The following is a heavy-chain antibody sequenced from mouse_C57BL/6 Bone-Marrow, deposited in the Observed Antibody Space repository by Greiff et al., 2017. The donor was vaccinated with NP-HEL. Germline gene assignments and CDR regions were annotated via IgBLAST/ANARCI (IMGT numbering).Heavy chain of an antibody. V-gene: IGHV5-6*01. J-gene: IGHJ3*01. CDR3: ARPKIYYYGSSTAWFAY. Sequence: EVKLVESGGDLVKPGGSLKLSCAASGFTFSSYGMSWVRQTPDKRLEWVATISSGGSYTYYPDSVKGRFTISRDNAKNTLYLQMSSLKSEDTAMYYCARPKIYYYGSSTAWFAYWGQGTLVTVSA. D-gene: IGHD1-1*01. CDR2: ISSGGSYT. CDR1: GFTFSSYG.